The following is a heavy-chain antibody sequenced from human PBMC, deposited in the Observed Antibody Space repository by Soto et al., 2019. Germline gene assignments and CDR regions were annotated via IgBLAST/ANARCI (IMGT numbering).Heavy chain of an antibody. CDR2: IYYSGST. D-gene: IGHD2-15*01. Sequence: SETLSLTCTVSGGSISSSSYYWGWIRQPPGKGLEWIGSIYYSGSTYYNPSLKSRVTISVDTSKNQFSLKLSSVTATDTAVYYCQWSDGLAFDIWGQGTIVTVSS. J-gene: IGHJ3*02. V-gene: IGHV4-39*01. CDR3: QWSDGLAFDI. CDR1: GGSISSSSYY.